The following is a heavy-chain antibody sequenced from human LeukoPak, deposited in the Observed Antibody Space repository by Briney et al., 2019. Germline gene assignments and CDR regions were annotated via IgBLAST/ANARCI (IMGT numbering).Heavy chain of an antibody. D-gene: IGHD6-13*01. V-gene: IGHV3-13*01. Sequence: GGSLRLSCAVSGFTFSSYDMHWVRQATGKGLEWVSAIGTAGDTYYPGSVKGRFTISRENAKNSLYLQMNSLRAGDTAVYYCARVAAAGTLDWGQRYYYYGMDVWGQGTTVTVSS. CDR2: IGTAGDT. J-gene: IGHJ6*02. CDR3: ARVAAAGTLDWGQRYYYYGMDV. CDR1: GFTFSSYD.